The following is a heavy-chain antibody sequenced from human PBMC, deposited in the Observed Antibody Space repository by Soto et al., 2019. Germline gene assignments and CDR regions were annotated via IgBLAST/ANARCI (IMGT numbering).Heavy chain of an antibody. CDR3: GRKHYSGFDL. V-gene: IGHV4-34*01. Sequence: SETLSLSCVFHGRPVTDFSWAWISQPPGKGLEWIGEVDSYTLSLRRRVVISVDRSKNQITLSLKSVNDAGTAVYFCGRKHYSGFDLWGQGTLVTVSS. CDR1: GRPVTDFS. CDR2: VDS. D-gene: IGHD4-4*01. J-gene: IGHJ5*02.